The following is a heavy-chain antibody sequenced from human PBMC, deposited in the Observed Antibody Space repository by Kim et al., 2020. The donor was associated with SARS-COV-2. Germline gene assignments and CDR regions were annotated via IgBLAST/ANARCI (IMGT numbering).Heavy chain of an antibody. D-gene: IGHD3-16*01. CDR3: STVALFSYYYYGMDV. Sequence: GGSLRLSCAASQITFSNAWMSWVRQAPGKGLEWVGRIKNKIDGGTTDYAAPVKGRFTISRDDSKNMLYLQMNSLKTEDTAVYYCSTVALFSYYYYGMDV. CDR1: QITFSNAW. CDR2: IKNKIDGGTT. V-gene: IGHV3-15*01. J-gene: IGHJ6*01.